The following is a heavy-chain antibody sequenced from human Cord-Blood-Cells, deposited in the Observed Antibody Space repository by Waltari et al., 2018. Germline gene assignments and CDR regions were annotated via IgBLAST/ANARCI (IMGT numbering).Heavy chain of an antibody. CDR3: ARARDYGDYGWEGGPNWFDP. CDR1: GFTFSSYA. Sequence: QVQLVESGGGVVQPGRSLRLSCAASGFTFSSYAMHWVRQAPGKGLEWVAVISYDGSNKSYADSVKGRFTISRDNSKNTLYLQMNSLRAEDTAVYYCARARDYGDYGWEGGPNWFDPWGQGTLVTVSS. CDR2: ISYDGSNK. V-gene: IGHV3-30-3*01. J-gene: IGHJ5*02. D-gene: IGHD4-17*01.